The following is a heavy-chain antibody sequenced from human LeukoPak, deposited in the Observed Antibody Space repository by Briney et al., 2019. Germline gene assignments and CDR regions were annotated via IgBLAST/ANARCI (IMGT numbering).Heavy chain of an antibody. J-gene: IGHJ3*02. CDR2: INPNSGGT. V-gene: IGHV1-2*02. CDR3: ARAPSGCSGGSCYSDAFDI. CDR1: GYTFTGYY. D-gene: IGHD2-15*01. Sequence: ASVKVSCKASGYTFTGYYMHWVRQAPGQGLEWMGWINPNSGGTNYAQKFQGRVTMTRDTSISTAYMELSRLRSDDTAVYYCARAPSGCSGGSCYSDAFDIWGQGTMVTASS.